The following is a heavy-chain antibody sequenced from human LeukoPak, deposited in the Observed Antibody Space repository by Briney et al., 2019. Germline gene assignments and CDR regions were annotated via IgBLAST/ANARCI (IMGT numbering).Heavy chain of an antibody. CDR2: ISYDGSNK. CDR3: AKTLQWLVRVSYYYMDV. V-gene: IGHV3-30*18. CDR1: GLTFSTHW. Sequence: GGSLRLSCAASGLTFSTHWMTWVRQAPGKGLEWLAVISYDGSNKYYADSVKGRFTISRDNFKNTLYLQMNSLRAEDTAVYYCAKTLQWLVRVSYYYMDVWGKGTTVTVSS. J-gene: IGHJ6*03. D-gene: IGHD6-19*01.